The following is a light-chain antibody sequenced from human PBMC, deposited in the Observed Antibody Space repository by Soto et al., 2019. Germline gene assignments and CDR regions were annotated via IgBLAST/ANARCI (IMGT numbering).Light chain of an antibody. CDR1: QSVTNRY. J-gene: IGKJ2*01. Sequence: ESVLTQSPGTLSLSPGERATLSCRASQSVTNRYFAWYQQRPGQAPRLLIYGISNRATGIPERFSGRGSGTDFTLTISRLEPEDFVVYYCQQYSSLPHTFGQGTKVDIK. CDR2: GIS. V-gene: IGKV3-20*01. CDR3: QQYSSLPHT.